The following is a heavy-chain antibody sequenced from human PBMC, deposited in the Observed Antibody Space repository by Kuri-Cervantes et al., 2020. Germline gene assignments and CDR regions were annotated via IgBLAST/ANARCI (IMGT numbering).Heavy chain of an antibody. Sequence: GGSLRLSCAASGFTFDDYAMHWVRQAPGKGLEWVSLISWDGGSTYYADSVKGRFTISRDNSKNSLYLQMNSLRAEDTALYYCAREDYYYMGVWGKGTTVTVSS. CDR1: GFTFDDYA. J-gene: IGHJ6*03. CDR3: AREDYYYMGV. V-gene: IGHV3-43D*04. CDR2: ISWDGGST.